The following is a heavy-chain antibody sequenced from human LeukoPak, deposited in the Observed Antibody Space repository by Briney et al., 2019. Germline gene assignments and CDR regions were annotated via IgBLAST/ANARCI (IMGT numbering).Heavy chain of an antibody. CDR1: GFTFSSYG. CDR3: AKLQTQTIAAAGRRWFDP. V-gene: IGHV3-23*01. J-gene: IGHJ5*02. Sequence: GGSLRLSCAASGFTFSSYGMSWVRQAPGKGLEWVSGISGSGGSTYYADSVKGRFTISRDNSKNTLYLQMNSLRAEDTAVYYCAKLQTQTIAAAGRRWFDPWGQGTLVTVSS. CDR2: ISGSGGST. D-gene: IGHD6-13*01.